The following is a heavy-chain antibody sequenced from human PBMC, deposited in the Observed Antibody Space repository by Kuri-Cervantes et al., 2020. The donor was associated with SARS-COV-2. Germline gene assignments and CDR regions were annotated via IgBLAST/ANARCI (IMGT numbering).Heavy chain of an antibody. J-gene: IGHJ4*02. CDR1: GYTFTSYA. V-gene: IGHV1-3*01. Sequence: ASVKVSCKASGYTFTSYAMHWVRQAPGQRREWMGWINAGNGNRKYSQKFQGRVTIIRDTSASTAYLELSSLRSEATAVYYCARGYCSSTSCYPSDYWGQGTLVTVSS. D-gene: IGHD2-2*01. CDR2: INAGNGNR. CDR3: ARGYCSSTSCYPSDY.